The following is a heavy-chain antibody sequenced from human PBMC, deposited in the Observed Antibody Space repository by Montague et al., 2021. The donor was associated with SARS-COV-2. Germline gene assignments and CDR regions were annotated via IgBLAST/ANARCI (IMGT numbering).Heavy chain of an antibody. CDR1: GGSISTYY. D-gene: IGHD4-17*01. V-gene: IGHV4-59*01. CDR3: ARAVTTGIDWFDP. CDR2: IYYSGNT. Sequence: SETLSLTCTLSGGSISTYYWNWIRQPPGKGLEWIGYIYYSGNTYYNPSLKSRVSISLDTSKNQFSLRLNSVTAADTAVYYCARAVTTGIDWFDPWGQGTLVIVSS. J-gene: IGHJ5*02.